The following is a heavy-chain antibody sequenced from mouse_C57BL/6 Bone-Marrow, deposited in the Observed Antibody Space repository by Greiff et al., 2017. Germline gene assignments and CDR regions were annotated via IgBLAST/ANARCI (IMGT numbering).Heavy chain of an antibody. D-gene: IGHD2-10*01. Sequence: EVQGVESGGGLVKPGGSLKLSCAASGFTFSSYAMSWVRQTPEKRLEWVATISDGGSYTYYPDNVKGRFTISRDNAKNNLYLQMSHLKSEDKAMYYCARGSYRGFAYWGQVTLVTVSA. CDR3: ARGSYRGFAY. V-gene: IGHV5-4*01. CDR1: GFTFSSYA. CDR2: ISDGGSYT. J-gene: IGHJ3*01.